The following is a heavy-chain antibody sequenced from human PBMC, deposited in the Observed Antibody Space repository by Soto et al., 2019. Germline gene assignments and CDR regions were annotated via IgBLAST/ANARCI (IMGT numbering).Heavy chain of an antibody. V-gene: IGHV1-46*01. CDR2: INPSVGST. CDR3: ARDRLRGYDNSGFYF. D-gene: IGHD3-22*01. CDR1: GYSFTTYN. J-gene: IGHJ4*02. Sequence: ASVKVSCKASGYSFTTYNLHWVRQAPGQGLEWMGIINPSVGSTTYAQSFQDRVTMTRDTATSTVYIELSSLKSEDTAVYYCARDRLRGYDNSGFYFWGQGTPVTVSS.